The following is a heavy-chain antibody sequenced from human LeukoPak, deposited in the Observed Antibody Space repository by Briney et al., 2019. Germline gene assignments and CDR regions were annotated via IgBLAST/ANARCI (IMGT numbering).Heavy chain of an antibody. CDR2: IWYDGSNK. CDR1: GFTFSSYG. V-gene: IGHV3-33*06. J-gene: IGHJ6*03. CDR3: AKDPRGSYSRDYYYYMDV. D-gene: IGHD1-26*01. Sequence: GGSLRLSCAASGFTFSSYGMHWVRQAPGKGLEWVAVIWYDGSNKYYADSVKGRFTISRDNSKNMLYLQMNSLRAEDAAVYYCAKDPRGSYSRDYYYYMDVWGKGTTVTVSS.